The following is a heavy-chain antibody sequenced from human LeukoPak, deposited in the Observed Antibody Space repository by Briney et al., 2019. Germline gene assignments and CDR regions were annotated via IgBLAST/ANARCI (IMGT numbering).Heavy chain of an antibody. J-gene: IGHJ5*02. CDR1: GGSISSYY. V-gene: IGHV4-59*12. Sequence: PSETLSLTCTVSGGSISSYYWSWIRQPPGKGLEWIGYIYYSGSTNYNPSLKSRVTISVDTSKNQFSLKLSSVTAADTAVYYCARGRSYYDSSGYVSWGQGTLVTVSS. CDR3: ARGRSYYDSSGYVS. CDR2: IYYSGST. D-gene: IGHD3-22*01.